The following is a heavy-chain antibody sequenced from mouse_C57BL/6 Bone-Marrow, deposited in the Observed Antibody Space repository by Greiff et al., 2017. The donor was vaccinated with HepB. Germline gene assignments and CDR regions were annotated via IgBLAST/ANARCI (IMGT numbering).Heavy chain of an antibody. J-gene: IGHJ2*01. V-gene: IGHV2-5*01. D-gene: IGHD1-1*01. Sequence: VHLVESGPGLVQPSQSLSITCTVSGFSLTSYGVHWVRQSPGKGLEWLGVIWRGGSTDYNAAFMSRLSITKDNSKSQVFFKMNSLLADDTAIYYCAANYYGSSRNFDYWGQGTTLTFSS. CDR2: IWRGGST. CDR1: GFSLTSYG. CDR3: AANYYGSSRNFDY.